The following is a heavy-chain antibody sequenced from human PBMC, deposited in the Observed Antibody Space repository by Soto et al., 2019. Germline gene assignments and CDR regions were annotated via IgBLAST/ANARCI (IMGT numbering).Heavy chain of an antibody. CDR1: VGSISISSCY. V-gene: IGHV4-39*01. Sequence: QLQQPGPGPGKPSETLSLTCIFFVGSISISSCYWGWVRQRPGKGLGWMGSIYYCGSTYSNPSLKSRVTISVDTSKNQFSLKLSSVTAADTAVFYCARHRARNWFDPWGQGTLVTVSS. CDR2: IYYCGST. D-gene: IGHD6-6*01. J-gene: IGHJ5*02. CDR3: ARHRARNWFDP.